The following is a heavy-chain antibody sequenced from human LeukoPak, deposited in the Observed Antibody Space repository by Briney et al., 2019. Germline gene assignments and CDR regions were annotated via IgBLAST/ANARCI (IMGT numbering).Heavy chain of an antibody. CDR1: GGSISSYY. CDR3: AREGTSGTHLNWFDP. Sequence: SETLSLTCTVSGGSISSYYWGRIRQPPGKGLEWIGYIYGSGSTNYNPSLKSRVTLSVDTSKNQFSLKLSSVTAADTAVYYCAREGTSGTHLNWFDPWGQGTLVTVSS. J-gene: IGHJ5*02. CDR2: IYGSGST. D-gene: IGHD1-1*01. V-gene: IGHV4-59*01.